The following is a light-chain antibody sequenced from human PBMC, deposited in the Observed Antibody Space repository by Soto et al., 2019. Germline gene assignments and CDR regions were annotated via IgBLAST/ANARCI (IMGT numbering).Light chain of an antibody. Sequence: IVLTQSPATLPLSLRERGTLVXRVSDSVSSNLAWYQHKTGQXTRILXXYKXTRGTGILARFSGSGSGTEFTLTISSLQSEDFAVYYCQQYNNWSPSTFGQGTRLDI. CDR2: YKX. V-gene: IGKV3-15*01. J-gene: IGKJ5*01. CDR3: QQYNNWSPST. CDR1: DSVSSN.